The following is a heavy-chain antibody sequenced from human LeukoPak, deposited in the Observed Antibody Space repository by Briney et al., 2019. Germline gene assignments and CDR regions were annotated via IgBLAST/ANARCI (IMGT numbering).Heavy chain of an antibody. Sequence: SETQSLTCTVSGGSIGSYYWSWIRQPPGKGLEWIGYIYHSGSTYYNPSLKSRVTISVDTSKNQFSLKLSSVTAADTAVYYCARHAPQWLVRGYFDYWGQGTLVTVSS. D-gene: IGHD6-19*01. V-gene: IGHV4-59*04. CDR3: ARHAPQWLVRGYFDY. J-gene: IGHJ4*02. CDR2: IYHSGST. CDR1: GGSIGSYY.